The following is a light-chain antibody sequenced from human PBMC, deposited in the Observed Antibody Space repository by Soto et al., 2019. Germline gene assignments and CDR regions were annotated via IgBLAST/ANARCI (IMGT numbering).Light chain of an antibody. Sequence: DIQMTQSPSTLSGSVGDRVTITCRASQTISSWLAWYQQKPGKAPKLLIYKASTLKSGVPSRFSGSGSGTEFTLTISSLQPDDFATYHCQQYKSYWTFGQGTKV. CDR3: QQYKSYWT. J-gene: IGKJ1*01. CDR2: KAS. V-gene: IGKV1-5*03. CDR1: QTISSW.